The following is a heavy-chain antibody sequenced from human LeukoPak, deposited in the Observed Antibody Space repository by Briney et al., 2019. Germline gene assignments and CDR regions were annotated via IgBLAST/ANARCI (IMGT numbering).Heavy chain of an antibody. CDR3: ARGDWFDP. J-gene: IGHJ5*02. Sequence: ASVKVSCKASGYTFTRYDINWVRQAPAQGLEWMGWVSGYNGNTNYAQKFEGRVAMTTDTSSSTAYMELRSLRSDDTAIYYCARGDWFDPWGQGTLVTVSS. D-gene: IGHD2-21*01. CDR2: VSGYNGNT. CDR1: GYTFTRYD. V-gene: IGHV1-18*01.